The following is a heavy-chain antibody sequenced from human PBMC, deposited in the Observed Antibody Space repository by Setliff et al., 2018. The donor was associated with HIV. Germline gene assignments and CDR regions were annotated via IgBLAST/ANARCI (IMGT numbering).Heavy chain of an antibody. V-gene: IGHV4-34*01. CDR2: VYYSGST. CDR3: ARDGYSSSRYVISGSFDY. J-gene: IGHJ4*03. Sequence: SETLSLTCAVYGGSFSGYYWGWIRQPPGKGLEWIGTVYYSGSTYYNPSLKSRVTISVDTSENQFSLKLSSVTAADTAVYYCARDGYSSSRYVISGSFDYWGQGILVTVSS. CDR1: GGSFSGYY. D-gene: IGHD6-13*01.